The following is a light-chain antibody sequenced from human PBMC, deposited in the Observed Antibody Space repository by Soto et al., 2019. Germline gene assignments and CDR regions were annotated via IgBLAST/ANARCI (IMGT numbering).Light chain of an antibody. V-gene: IGKV3-11*01. CDR2: DAS. J-gene: IGKJ5*01. CDR3: HQRSNWSPVIT. CDR1: QSVSSY. Sequence: DIVLTQSPATLYLYTGERATLACRASQSVSSYLAWYQQKPGQAPRLLIYDASNRATGIPSRVRGGISGTYVAPEFLIQRPSDLAVYFCHQRSNWSPVITVAQGTRLEIK.